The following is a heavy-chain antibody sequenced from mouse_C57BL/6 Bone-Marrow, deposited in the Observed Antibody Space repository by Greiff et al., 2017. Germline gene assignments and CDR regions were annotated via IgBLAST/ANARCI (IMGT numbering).Heavy chain of an antibody. CDR2: IDPANGNT. J-gene: IGHJ2*01. D-gene: IGHD2-2*01. CDR3: ARYPFYYGYDY. Sequence: VQLQQSVAELVRPGASVKLSCTASGFNFKNSYMHWVKQRPEQGLEWIGRIDPANGNTKYAPKFQGKATITADTSSNTAYRQLSSLTSEDTAIYYCARYPFYYGYDYWGQGTTLTVSS. CDR1: GFNFKNSY. V-gene: IGHV14-3*01.